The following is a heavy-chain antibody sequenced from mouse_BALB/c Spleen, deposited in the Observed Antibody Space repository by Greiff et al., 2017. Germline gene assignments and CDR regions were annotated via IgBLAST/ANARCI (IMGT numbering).Heavy chain of an antibody. CDR3: AREGNYELTTFDY. CDR2: ISSGSSTI. CDR1: GFTFSSFG. D-gene: IGHD2-1*01. J-gene: IGHJ2*01. Sequence: EVQRVESGGGLVQPGGSRKLSCAASGFTFSSFGMHWVRQAPEKGLEWVAYISSGSSTIYYADTVKGRFTISRDNPKNTLFLQMTSLRSEDTAMYYCAREGNYELTTFDYWGQGTTLTVSS. V-gene: IGHV5-17*02.